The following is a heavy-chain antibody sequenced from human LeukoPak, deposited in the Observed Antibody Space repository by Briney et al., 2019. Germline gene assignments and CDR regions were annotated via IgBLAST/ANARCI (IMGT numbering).Heavy chain of an antibody. CDR2: INYSGST. Sequence: SETLSLTCTVSGGSISSSSYYWGWIRQPPGKGLEWIGSINYSGSTYYNPSLKSRVTISVDTSKNQFSLKLSSVTAADTAVYYCARVVDTAMVVYFDYWGQGTLVTVSS. J-gene: IGHJ4*02. V-gene: IGHV4-39*07. CDR1: GGSISSSSYY. CDR3: ARVVDTAMVVYFDY. D-gene: IGHD5-18*01.